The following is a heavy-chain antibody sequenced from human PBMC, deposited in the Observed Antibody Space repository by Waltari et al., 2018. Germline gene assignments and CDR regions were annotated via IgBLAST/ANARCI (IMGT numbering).Heavy chain of an antibody. Sequence: EVKLVESGGGLVHPGGSLRLSCAASGFTVSSTHMSWVRQAPGKAPECGSIMYPAGSAYNADFVEGRFTMSRDISNNMVHLQMNRLRLEDSATYYCATARDEHTAMVYFDNWGQGTLVSVSS. CDR2: MYPAGSA. V-gene: IGHV3-66*02. D-gene: IGHD5-18*01. CDR1: GFTVSSTH. J-gene: IGHJ4*02. CDR3: ATARDEHTAMVYFDN.